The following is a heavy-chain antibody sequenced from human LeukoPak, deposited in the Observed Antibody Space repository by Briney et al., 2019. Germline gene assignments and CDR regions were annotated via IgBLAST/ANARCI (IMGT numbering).Heavy chain of an antibody. CDR3: AKCGNSGCHLIDY. CDR1: GFTFTTNA. D-gene: IGHD5-12*01. J-gene: IGHJ4*02. CDR2: ISGRTGRT. V-gene: IGHV3-23*01. Sequence: GGSLRLSCAASGFTFTTNAMSWVRQAPGKGLEWVSAISGRTGRTYYAYSEKGRFTISRDNSKSTLYLQMDSLRAEDTAVYYCAKCGNSGCHLIDYWGQGTLVTVPS.